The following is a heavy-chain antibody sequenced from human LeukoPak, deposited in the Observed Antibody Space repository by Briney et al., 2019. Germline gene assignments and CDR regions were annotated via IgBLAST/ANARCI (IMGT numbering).Heavy chain of an antibody. J-gene: IGHJ4*02. CDR1: GYTFSRYG. CDR2: INTYNGNT. V-gene: IGHV1-18*01. Sequence: ASVKVSCKASGYTFSRYGISWVRQAPGQGLEWMGWINTYNGNTNYGQKFQGRVTMTTDTSTSTAYMELRSLRSDDTAVYYCARVLGLFDYWGQGTLVTVSS. CDR3: ARVLGLFDY. D-gene: IGHD3-16*01.